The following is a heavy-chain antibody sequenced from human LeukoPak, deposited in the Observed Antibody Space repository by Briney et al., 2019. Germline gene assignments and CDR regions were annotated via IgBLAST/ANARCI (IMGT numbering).Heavy chain of an antibody. V-gene: IGHV4-39*01. Sequence: SETLSLTCSVSGGSISSSSYYWGWIRQPPGKGLEWIGSIYYSGSTYYNPSLKSRVTISVDTSKDQFSLKLSSVTAADTAFYYCARHFSRSTASDPWGQGTLVTVSS. J-gene: IGHJ5*02. CDR2: IYYSGST. CDR1: GGSISSSSYY. CDR3: ARHFSRSTASDP. D-gene: IGHD2-2*01.